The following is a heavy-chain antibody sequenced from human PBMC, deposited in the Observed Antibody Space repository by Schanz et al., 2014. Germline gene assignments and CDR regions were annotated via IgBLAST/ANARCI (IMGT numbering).Heavy chain of an antibody. CDR1: RYTFNTYG. CDR2: ISPYNGNT. J-gene: IGHJ2*01. D-gene: IGHD3-16*01. V-gene: IGHV1-18*01. Sequence: QVQLVQSGPEVKEPGASVKVSCEASRYTFNTYGLNWVRQAPGQGLEWMGWISPYNGNTNYAQKLQGRVTMTADTSTSTAYMDLRSLRSDDTAHYYCVRVPSRDVSFDLWGRGTLVTVSS. CDR3: VRVPSRDVSFDL.